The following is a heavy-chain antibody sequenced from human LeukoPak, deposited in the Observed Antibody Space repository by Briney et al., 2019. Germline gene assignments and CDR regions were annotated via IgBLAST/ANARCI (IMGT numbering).Heavy chain of an antibody. J-gene: IGHJ6*02. CDR2: ISYDGSNK. D-gene: IGHD6-6*01. CDR3: AKASVRPYYAYYYGMDV. V-gene: IGHV3-30*18. CDR1: GFTFSSYG. Sequence: GRSLRLSCAASGFTFSSYGMPWVRQAPGKGLEWVAVISYDGSNKYYADSVKGRFTISRDNSKNTLYLQMNSLRAEDTAVYYCAKASVRPYYAYYYGMDVWGQGTTVTVSS.